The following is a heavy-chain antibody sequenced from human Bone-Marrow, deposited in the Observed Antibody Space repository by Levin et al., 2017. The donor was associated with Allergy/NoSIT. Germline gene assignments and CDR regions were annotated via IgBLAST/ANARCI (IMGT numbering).Heavy chain of an antibody. CDR3: ATCGQMTIALLFDY. CDR2: ISGSGGST. D-gene: IGHD4/OR15-4a*01. Sequence: SGGSLRLSCAASGFTFSSYAMSWVRQAPGKGLEWVSAISGSGGSTYYADSVKGRFTISRDNSKNTLYLQMNSLRAEDTAVYYCATCGQMTIALLFDYWGQGTLVTVSS. V-gene: IGHV3-23*01. CDR1: GFTFSSYA. J-gene: IGHJ4*02.